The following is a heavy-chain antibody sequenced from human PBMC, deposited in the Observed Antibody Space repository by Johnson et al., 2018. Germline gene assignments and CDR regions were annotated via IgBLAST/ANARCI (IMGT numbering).Heavy chain of an antibody. V-gene: IGHV3-9*01. CDR2: ISWNSGGV. Sequence: VQLVESGGDLVQPGRSLTLSCAASGFIFDDYGMNWVRQVPGKGLEWVSSISWNSGGVDYGHSVKGRFTISRDNGKNLFYLQMNSLRPEDTALYYCAKGTDSNAGVGALDSWVQGTMVTVSS. CDR3: AKGTDSNAGVGALDS. D-gene: IGHD3-22*01. J-gene: IGHJ3*02. CDR1: GFIFDDYG.